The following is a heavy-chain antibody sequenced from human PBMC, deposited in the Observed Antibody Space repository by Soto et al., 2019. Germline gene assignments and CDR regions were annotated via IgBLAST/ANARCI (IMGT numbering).Heavy chain of an antibody. V-gene: IGHV4-30-4*01. J-gene: IGHJ5*02. Sequence: QVQLQESGPGLVKPSQTLSLTCTVSGGSISSGDYYWSWIRQPPGKGLEWIGYIYYSGSTYYNPSLKSRVTISEDTPKNQSSLRLSSVTAADTAVYYCARERPDGCRLDPWGQGTRVTVSS. CDR3: ARERPDGCRLDP. CDR1: GGSISSGDYY. D-gene: IGHD6-19*01. CDR2: IYYSGST.